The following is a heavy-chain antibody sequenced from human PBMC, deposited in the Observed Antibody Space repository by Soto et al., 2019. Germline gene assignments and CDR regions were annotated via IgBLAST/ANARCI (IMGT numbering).Heavy chain of an antibody. CDR3: ARELGSSAMSFTLNY. CDR1: QFAFHTYA. Sequence: GGSLRLSCAAAQFAFHTYAMTWVRQTPGKGLEWLSAITASGSTYYTDSVMGRFTISRDNSRNMLFLDMNSLRAEDTAVYYCARELGSSAMSFTLNYWGQGTLVSVSS. V-gene: IGHV3-23*01. CDR2: ITASGST. J-gene: IGHJ4*02. D-gene: IGHD2-2*01.